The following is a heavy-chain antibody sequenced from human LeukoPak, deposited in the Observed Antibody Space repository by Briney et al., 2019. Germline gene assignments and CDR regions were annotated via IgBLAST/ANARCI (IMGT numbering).Heavy chain of an antibody. Sequence: PGRSLRLSCEASGFTFNNYGMHWVRQAPGKGLEWVAVIWHDGDTKFYADSVKGRFTISRDKSKSTLYLEMNSLRAEDTAVYYCASGSGSYRTPYYYMDVWGTGTTVTVSS. CDR2: IWHDGDTK. V-gene: IGHV3-33*01. D-gene: IGHD3-10*01. J-gene: IGHJ6*03. CDR3: ASGSGSYRTPYYYMDV. CDR1: GFTFNNYG.